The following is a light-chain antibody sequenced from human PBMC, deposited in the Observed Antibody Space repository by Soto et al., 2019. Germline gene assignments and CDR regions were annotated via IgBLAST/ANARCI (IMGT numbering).Light chain of an antibody. CDR2: GAS. CDR1: QSVSSSY. Sequence: EIIMTQSPATLSVSPGERATLSCRASQSVSSSYLAWYQQKPGQAHRLLIYGASSRATGIPDRFSGSGSGTDFPLTISRLEPEDFAVYSCQQYGSSPLTFGGGPKV. J-gene: IGKJ4*02. CDR3: QQYGSSPLT. V-gene: IGKV3-20*01.